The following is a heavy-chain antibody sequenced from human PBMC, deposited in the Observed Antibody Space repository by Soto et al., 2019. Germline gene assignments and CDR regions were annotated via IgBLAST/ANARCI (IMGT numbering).Heavy chain of an antibody. CDR1: GGTFSSYA. Sequence: QVQLVQSGAEVKKPGSSVKVSCKASGGTFSSYAFSWVRQAPGQGLEWMGGFIPIFGTANYAQKFQGRVTITADESTSTAYMELSSLRSEDTAVYYCARDLPGYSSGWYAPFDYWGQGTLVTVSS. CDR2: FIPIFGTA. J-gene: IGHJ4*02. CDR3: ARDLPGYSSGWYAPFDY. V-gene: IGHV1-69*01. D-gene: IGHD6-19*01.